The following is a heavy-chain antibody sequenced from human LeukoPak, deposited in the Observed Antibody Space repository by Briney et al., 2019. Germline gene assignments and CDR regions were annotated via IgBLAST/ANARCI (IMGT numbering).Heavy chain of an antibody. J-gene: IGHJ6*02. CDR1: GGSISSYY. V-gene: IGHV4-59*08. CDR3: ARRPYYYYGMDV. Sequence: SETLSLTCTVSGGSISSYYWSWIRQPPGKGLEWIGYIYYSGGTNYNPSLKSRVTISVDTSKNQFSLKLSSVTAADTAVYYCARRPYYYYGMDVWGQGTTVTVSS. CDR2: IYYSGGT.